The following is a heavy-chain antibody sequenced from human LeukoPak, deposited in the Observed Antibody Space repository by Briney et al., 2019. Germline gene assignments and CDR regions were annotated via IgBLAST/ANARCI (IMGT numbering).Heavy chain of an antibody. CDR2: IYPADSGT. CDR1: GYSFAVFW. V-gene: IGHV5-51*01. J-gene: IGHJ3*02. D-gene: IGHD4-17*01. CDR3: ARQYGDHALDTFDI. Sequence: GASLQISCKGSGYSFAVFWIGWVRQLPGKGLEWMGIIYPADSGTRYSPSFQGQVTISADKSISTAYLQWSSLKASDTAVYYCARQYGDHALDTFDIWGQGTMVTVSS.